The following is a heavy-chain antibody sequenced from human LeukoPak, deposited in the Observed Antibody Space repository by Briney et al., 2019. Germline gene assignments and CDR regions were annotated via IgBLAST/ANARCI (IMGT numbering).Heavy chain of an antibody. CDR1: GYTFTDYC. Sequence: ASVKVSCKASGYTFTDYCMHWVRQAPGQGLEWMGRINPNSGGPNYAQKFQGRVTMTRDTSISTAYMELSRLTSGDTAVYYCASLVSWGQGTQVTVSS. J-gene: IGHJ5*02. CDR3: ASLVS. D-gene: IGHD6-13*01. CDR2: INPNSGGP. V-gene: IGHV1-2*06.